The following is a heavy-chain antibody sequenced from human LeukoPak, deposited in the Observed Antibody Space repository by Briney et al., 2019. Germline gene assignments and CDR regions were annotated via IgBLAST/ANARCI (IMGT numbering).Heavy chain of an antibody. CDR1: GFTFSSYS. CDR3: ARDTNGWELLAYYYYGMDV. D-gene: IGHD1-26*01. V-gene: IGHV3-21*01. CDR2: ISSSSSYI. J-gene: IGHJ6*02. Sequence: PGGSLRLSCAASGFTFSSYSMNWVRQAPGKGLEWVLSISSSSSYIYYADSVKGRFTISRDSAKNSLYLQMNSLRAEDTAVYYCARDTNGWELLAYYYYGMDVWGQGTTVTVSS.